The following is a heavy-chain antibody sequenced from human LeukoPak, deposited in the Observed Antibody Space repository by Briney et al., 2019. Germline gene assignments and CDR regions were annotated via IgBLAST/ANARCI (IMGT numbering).Heavy chain of an antibody. CDR2: IIPIFGTA. CDR3: AKGSGSYKPGDY. CDR1: GSTFSSYA. Sequence: SVKVSCKASGSTFSSYAISWVRQAPGQGLEWMGGIIPIFGTANYAQKFQGRVTITADESTSTAYMELSSLRSEDTAMYYCAKGSGSYKPGDYWGQGTLVTVSS. D-gene: IGHD3-10*01. J-gene: IGHJ4*02. V-gene: IGHV1-69*13.